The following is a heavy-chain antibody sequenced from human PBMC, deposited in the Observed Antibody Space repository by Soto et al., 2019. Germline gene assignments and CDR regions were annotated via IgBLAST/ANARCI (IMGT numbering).Heavy chain of an antibody. CDR1: GGSISSSTYY. J-gene: IGHJ4*02. CDR3: ANSYGDYVSY. Sequence: QLQLQESGPGLVKPSETLSLTCTVSGGSISSSTYYWGWIRQPPGKGLEWIGSIYYSGSTYYNPSRKSRVTISVDTYKNQFSLKLSSVTAADTAVYYCANSYGDYVSYWGQGTQVTVSS. D-gene: IGHD4-17*01. V-gene: IGHV4-39*01. CDR2: IYYSGST.